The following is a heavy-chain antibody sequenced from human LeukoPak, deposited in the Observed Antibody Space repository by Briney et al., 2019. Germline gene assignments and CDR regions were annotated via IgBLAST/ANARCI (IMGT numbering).Heavy chain of an antibody. Sequence: GGSLRLSCAASGFTFDDYGMSWVRQAPGKGLEGVSGINWSDGSTAYADSVKGRFTISRDNAKNSLYLQMNSLRAEDTALYSCARVAYSAYDYPTLLPPFDYWGQGTLVTVSS. D-gene: IGHD5-12*01. V-gene: IGHV3-20*04. CDR3: ARVAYSAYDYPTLLPPFDY. CDR1: GFTFDDYG. J-gene: IGHJ4*02. CDR2: INWSDGST.